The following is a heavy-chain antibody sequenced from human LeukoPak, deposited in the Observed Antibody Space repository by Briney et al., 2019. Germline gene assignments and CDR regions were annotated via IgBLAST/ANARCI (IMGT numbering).Heavy chain of an antibody. CDR1: GFTVSSNY. D-gene: IGHD4-11*01. CDR2: IYSGGST. J-gene: IGHJ6*03. CDR3: ARDPYSNYPLGYYYYMDV. Sequence: WGSLRLSCAASGFTVSSNYMSWVRQAPGKGLEWVSVIYSGGSTYYADSVKGRFTISRDNSKNTLYLQMNSLRAEDTAVYYCARDPYSNYPLGYYYYMDVWGKGTTVTVSS. V-gene: IGHV3-53*05.